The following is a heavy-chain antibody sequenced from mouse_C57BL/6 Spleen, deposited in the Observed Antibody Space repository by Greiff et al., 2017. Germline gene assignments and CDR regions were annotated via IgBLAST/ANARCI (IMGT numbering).Heavy chain of an antibody. CDR2: ISDGGSYT. V-gene: IGHV5-4*01. D-gene: IGHD1-1*01. Sequence: VQLKESGGGLVKPGGSLKLSCAASGFTFSSYAMSWVRQTPEKRLEWVATISDGGSYTYYPDNVKGRFTISSDNAKNNLYLQMSHLKSEDTAMYYCAREIGFYGSSYVRAMDYWGQGTSVTVSS. CDR3: AREIGFYGSSYVRAMDY. J-gene: IGHJ4*01. CDR1: GFTFSSYA.